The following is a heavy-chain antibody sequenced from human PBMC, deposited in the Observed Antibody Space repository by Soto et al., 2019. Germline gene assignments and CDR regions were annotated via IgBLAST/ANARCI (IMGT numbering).Heavy chain of an antibody. CDR2: IYPGDSDT. J-gene: IGHJ6*02. CDR3: ARRAGIEAGGSEV. Sequence: VESLKISCKGFGYRFNNYWIGWVRQIPWKGLEWMGIIYPGDSDTRYSPSFEGQVTISADKSITTAYLQWSSLKASDTAIYYCARRAGIEAGGSEVWGQGTTVIVSS. D-gene: IGHD6-13*01. CDR1: GYRFNNYW. V-gene: IGHV5-51*01.